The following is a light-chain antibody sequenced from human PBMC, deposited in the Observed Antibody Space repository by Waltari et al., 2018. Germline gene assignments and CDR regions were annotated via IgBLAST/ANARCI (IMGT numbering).Light chain of an antibody. CDR2: DES. V-gene: IGKV3-11*01. CDR1: QSVSSY. J-gene: IGKJ4*01. Sequence: EIVLTQPPATLSFSPGESATLSCSASQSVSSYLAWYQQKPGQAPRLLIYDESKRATGIPARFSGSGCGTDLNLTISSLEPEDLAVYYCQRRSNWPRITFGGGTKVEIK. CDR3: QRRSNWPRIT.